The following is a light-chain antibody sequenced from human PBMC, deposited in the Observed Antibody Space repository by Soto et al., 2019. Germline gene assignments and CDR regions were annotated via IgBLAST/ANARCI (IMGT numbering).Light chain of an antibody. J-gene: IGKJ3*01. CDR1: QSVSSTY. Sequence: EIVLTQSPGTLSLSPGERATLSCRASQSVSSTYLAWYQQIPGQAPRLLIYGASSRATGIPQRFSGSGSGTCLTLTISRLEPEDFAVYYCQQYGSSPEFTFGPGTKVDIK. V-gene: IGKV3-20*01. CDR2: GAS. CDR3: QQYGSSPEFT.